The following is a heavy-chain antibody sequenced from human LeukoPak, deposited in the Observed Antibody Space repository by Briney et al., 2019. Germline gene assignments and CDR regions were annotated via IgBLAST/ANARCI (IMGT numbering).Heavy chain of an antibody. CDR3: ARARARIAAASINWFDP. J-gene: IGHJ5*02. V-gene: IGHV1-8*01. CDR2: MNPNSGNT. CDR1: GYTFTSYD. D-gene: IGHD6-13*01. Sequence: GASVKVSCKASGYTFTSYDINWVRQATGQGLEWMGWMNPNSGNTGYAQKFQGRVTMTRNTSISTAYMKLSSLRSEDTAVYYCARARARIAAASINWFDPWGQGTLVTVSS.